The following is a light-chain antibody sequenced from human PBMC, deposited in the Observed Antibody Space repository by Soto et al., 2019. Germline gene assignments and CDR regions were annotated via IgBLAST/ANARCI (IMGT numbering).Light chain of an antibody. J-gene: IGLJ1*01. V-gene: IGLV2-11*01. Sequence: QSALTQPRSVSGSPGQSVTVSCTGTSSDVGGYNYVSWYQQHPGKAPKVMIYDVSKRPSGVPDRFSGSKTGNTASLTISGIQAEDEADYSCCSYAGSYTYVFGTGTKLTVL. CDR1: SSDVGGYNY. CDR3: CSYAGSYTYV. CDR2: DVS.